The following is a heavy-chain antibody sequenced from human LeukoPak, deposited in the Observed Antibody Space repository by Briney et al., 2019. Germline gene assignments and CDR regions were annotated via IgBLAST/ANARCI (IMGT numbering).Heavy chain of an antibody. V-gene: IGHV4-4*08. CDR2: IYPTGNT. Sequence: PSETLSLTCIVSGGSLGGYYWSWIRQTPGKGLEYIGYIYPTGNTNGNTNYNPSLKSRVTISVDTSKNQFSLNLTSVTAADTAKYYCARLQWLVRSWFDPWGQGTLVIVSS. CDR1: GGSLGGYY. D-gene: IGHD6-19*01. CDR3: ARLQWLVRSWFDP. J-gene: IGHJ5*02.